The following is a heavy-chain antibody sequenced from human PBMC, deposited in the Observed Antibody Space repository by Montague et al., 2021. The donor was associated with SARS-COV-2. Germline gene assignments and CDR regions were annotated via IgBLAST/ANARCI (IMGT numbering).Heavy chain of an antibody. Sequence: CAISGDSVSSHSAAWNWIRQSPSGGLEWLGRTYYRSKWYTDYAPSVKTRITITPDTSNNQFSLHLNSVTPGDTAVYYCVREGTVPGPRGIYFDDWGQGTLVTVSS. J-gene: IGHJ4*02. D-gene: IGHD1-1*01. CDR3: VREGTVPGPRGIYFDD. CDR1: GDSVSSHSAA. V-gene: IGHV6-1*01. CDR2: TYYRSKWYT.